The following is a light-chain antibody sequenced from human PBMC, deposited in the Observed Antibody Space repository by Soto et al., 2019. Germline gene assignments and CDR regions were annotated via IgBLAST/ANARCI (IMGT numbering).Light chain of an antibody. CDR1: SSDVGAYKY. V-gene: IGLV2-8*01. CDR2: EVT. Sequence: QSALTQPPSASGSPGQSVTISCTGTSSDVGAYKYVSWYQQYPGKAPKLMIYEVTKRPSGVPDRFSGSKSGNTASLTVSGLQAEDEADYDCTSYVGNDLWVFGGGTKLTVL. CDR3: TSYVGNDLWV. J-gene: IGLJ3*02.